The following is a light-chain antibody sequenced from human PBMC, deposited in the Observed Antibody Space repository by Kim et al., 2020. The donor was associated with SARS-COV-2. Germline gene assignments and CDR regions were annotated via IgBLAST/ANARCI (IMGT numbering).Light chain of an antibody. Sequence: SSELTQDPAVSVALGQTVRITCQGDSLRTYYASWYQQKPGQAPALVIYPKNNRPSGTPDRFSGSSSGDTASLTITGAQAEDEGDYFCKSRDTSGDRLVFGGGTKLTVL. J-gene: IGLJ2*01. V-gene: IGLV3-19*01. CDR2: PKN. CDR1: SLRTYY. CDR3: KSRDTSGDRLV.